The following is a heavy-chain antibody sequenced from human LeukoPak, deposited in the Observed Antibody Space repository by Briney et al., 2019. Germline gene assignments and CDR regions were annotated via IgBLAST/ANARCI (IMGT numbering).Heavy chain of an antibody. V-gene: IGHV4-31*03. J-gene: IGHJ4*02. Sequence: PSETLSLTCTVSGGSISSGGYYWSCIRQHPGKGLEWIGYIYYTGSTYYNPSLESRVTISVDTSKNQFSLKLSSVTAADTAVYYCARATLGANFDYWGQGTLVTVYS. D-gene: IGHD1-26*01. CDR2: IYYTGST. CDR3: ARATLGANFDY. CDR1: GGSISSGGYY.